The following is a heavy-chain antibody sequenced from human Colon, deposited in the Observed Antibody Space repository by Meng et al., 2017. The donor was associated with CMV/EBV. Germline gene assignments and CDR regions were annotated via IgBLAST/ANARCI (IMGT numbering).Heavy chain of an antibody. CDR1: GFSFDHYA. D-gene: IGHD3-10*01. V-gene: IGHV3-43D*03. CDR2: VCWDGATN. CDR3: AKVEGSTSNFYYFGMHV. J-gene: IGHJ6*02. Sequence: GESLKISCVVSGFSFDHYAVHWVRQPPGKGLEWVSLVCWDGATNYYGDSVRGRFTVSRDKEKNTLFLQMNDLRSEDTAVYYCAKVEGSTSNFYYFGMHVWGPGTTVTVSS.